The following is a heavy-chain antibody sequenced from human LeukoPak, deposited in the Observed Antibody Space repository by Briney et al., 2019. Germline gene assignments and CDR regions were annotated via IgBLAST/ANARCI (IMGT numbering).Heavy chain of an antibody. CDR3: ARGRDSSSTFDY. CDR2: INHSGST. D-gene: IGHD6-6*01. J-gene: IGHJ4*02. CDR1: GGSFSGYY. V-gene: IGHV4-34*01. Sequence: PPETLSLTCAVYGGSFSGYYWSWIRQPPGKGLEWIGEINHSGSTNYNPSLKSRVTISVDTSKNQFSLKLSSVTAADTAVYYCARGRDSSSTFDYWGQGILVTVSS.